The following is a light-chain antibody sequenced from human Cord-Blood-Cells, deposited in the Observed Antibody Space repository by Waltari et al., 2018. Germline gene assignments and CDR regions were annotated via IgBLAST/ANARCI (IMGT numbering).Light chain of an antibody. CDR1: SSAVGGYNY. Sequence: QSALSQPASVSGSPGQSITISCPGTSSAVGGYNYVSWYQQHPGKAPTLMIYDVSNRPSGVSNRFSGSKSGNTASLTISGLQAEDEADYYCSSYTSSSTLVFGGGTKLTVL. CDR2: DVS. V-gene: IGLV2-14*01. CDR3: SSYTSSSTLV. J-gene: IGLJ2*01.